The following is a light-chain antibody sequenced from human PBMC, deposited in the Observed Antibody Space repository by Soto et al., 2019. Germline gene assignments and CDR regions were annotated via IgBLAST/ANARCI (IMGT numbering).Light chain of an antibody. V-gene: IGLV2-14*01. CDR3: SSYTTSNTLV. CDR2: EVS. Sequence: QSALTQPASVSGSPGQSITISCTGTSSDVGDYKYVSWYQKHPGKDPKDLIYEVSNRPSGVSNRFSGSKSGNTASLTISGLQAEYEADYYCSSYTTSNTLVFGPGTKLTVL. CDR1: SSDVGDYKY. J-gene: IGLJ1*01.